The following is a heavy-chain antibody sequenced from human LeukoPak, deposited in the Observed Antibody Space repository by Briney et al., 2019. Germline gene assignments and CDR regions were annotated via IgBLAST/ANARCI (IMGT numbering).Heavy chain of an antibody. J-gene: IGHJ6*02. Sequence: ASVKVSFKVSGYTLTELSMHWVRQAPGKGLEWMGGFDPEDGETIYTQKFQGRVTMTEDSSTDTTYMELSSLRSEDTAVYYCATDLLSGTTSFYYYGMDVWGQGTTVTVSS. CDR3: ATDLLSGTTSFYYYGMDV. D-gene: IGHD1-7*01. CDR1: GYTLTELS. V-gene: IGHV1-24*01. CDR2: FDPEDGET.